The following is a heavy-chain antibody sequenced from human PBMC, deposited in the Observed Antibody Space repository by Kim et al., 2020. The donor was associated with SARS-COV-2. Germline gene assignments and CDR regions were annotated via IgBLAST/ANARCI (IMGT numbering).Heavy chain of an antibody. D-gene: IGHD4-17*01. V-gene: IGHV3-23*01. CDR3: AKDRTTVPYTGVEYFQH. Sequence: VAGRFTISRDNSKNTLYLQMNSLRAEDTAVYYCAKDRTTVPYTGVEYFQHWGQGTLVTVSS. J-gene: IGHJ1*01.